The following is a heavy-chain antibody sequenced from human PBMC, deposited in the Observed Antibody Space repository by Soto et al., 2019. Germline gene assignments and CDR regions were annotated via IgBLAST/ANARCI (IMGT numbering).Heavy chain of an antibody. D-gene: IGHD2-21*02. Sequence: SVKVSCKASGGTFSNHAISCVRQAPGQGLEWVGGIIPMFPTADYAQRFQGRVTITADDSTTTVYMELSGRRSEDTAMYYCARDDATYCGGDCYRYFYYGMDVWGQGTTVTVSS. CDR2: IIPMFPTA. V-gene: IGHV1-69*13. J-gene: IGHJ6*02. CDR1: GGTFSNHA. CDR3: ARDDATYCGGDCYRYFYYGMDV.